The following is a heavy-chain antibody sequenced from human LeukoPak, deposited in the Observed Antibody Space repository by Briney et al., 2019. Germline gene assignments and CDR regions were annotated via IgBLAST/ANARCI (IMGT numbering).Heavy chain of an antibody. V-gene: IGHV1-69*13. D-gene: IGHD3-3*01. Sequence: SVKVSCKASGGSLKNFAISWVRQAPGQGPEWMGGFNHIYGTTNYAQKFQGRVTITVDDSTNIAYLDLSSLRSDDTALYYCARRAEWFSWTRLDVFDIWGQGTMVTVSS. J-gene: IGHJ3*02. CDR1: GGSLKNFA. CDR2: FNHIYGTT. CDR3: ARRAEWFSWTRLDVFDI.